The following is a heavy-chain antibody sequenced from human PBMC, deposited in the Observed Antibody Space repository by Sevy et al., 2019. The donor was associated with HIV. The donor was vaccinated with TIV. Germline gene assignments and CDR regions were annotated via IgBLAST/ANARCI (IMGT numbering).Heavy chain of an antibody. D-gene: IGHD3-22*01. J-gene: IGHJ3*02. CDR3: ARGLGAGDYYDSSGYYSHDAFDI. CDR1: GFTVSSNY. CDR2: IYSGGST. Sequence: GGSLRLSCAASGFTVSSNYMSWVRQAPGKGLEWVSVIYSGGSTYYADSVKGRFTISRDNSKNTLYLQMNSLRAEDTAVYYCARGLGAGDYYDSSGYYSHDAFDIWGQGTMVTVSS. V-gene: IGHV3-53*01.